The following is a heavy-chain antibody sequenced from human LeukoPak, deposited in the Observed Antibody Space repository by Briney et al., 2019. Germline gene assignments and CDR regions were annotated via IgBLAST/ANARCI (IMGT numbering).Heavy chain of an antibody. CDR1: GGYFTVYY. V-gene: IGHV4-34*01. D-gene: IGHD5-18*01. Sequence: KPSETLTLTWAGEGGYFTVYYWRWISQPPGKGLEWIGEINHSGSTNYNPSLKSRVTISVDTSKNQFSLKLSSVTAADTAVYYCARGYSYGYFYWDQGTVVTVSS. J-gene: IGHJ4*02. CDR3: ARGYSYGYFY. CDR2: INHSGST.